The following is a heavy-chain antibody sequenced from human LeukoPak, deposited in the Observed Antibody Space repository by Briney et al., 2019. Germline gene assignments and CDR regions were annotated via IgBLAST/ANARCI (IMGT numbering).Heavy chain of an antibody. CDR1: GGSISSYH. CDR3: ARHWGKYSSVDP. D-gene: IGHD6-25*01. Sequence: PSETLSLTCTVSGGSISSYHWSWIRQPPGKGLEWIGYIYTSGSTNYNPSLKSRVTISVDTSKNQFSLKLSSVTAADTAVYYCARHWGKYSSVDPWGQGTLVTVSS. CDR2: IYTSGST. V-gene: IGHV4-4*09. J-gene: IGHJ5*02.